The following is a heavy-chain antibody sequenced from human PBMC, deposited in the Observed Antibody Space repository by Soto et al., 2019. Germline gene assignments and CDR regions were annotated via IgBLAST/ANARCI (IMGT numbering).Heavy chain of an antibody. CDR3: ARAHSGRAGAFDI. Sequence: GASVKVSCKASGYTFASYDINWVRQATGQGLEWMGWMNPNSGNTGYAQKFQGRVTMTRNTSISTAYMELSSLRSEDTAVYYCARAHSGRAGAFDIWGQGTMVTVSS. D-gene: IGHD6-19*01. V-gene: IGHV1-8*01. J-gene: IGHJ3*02. CDR1: GYTFASYD. CDR2: MNPNSGNT.